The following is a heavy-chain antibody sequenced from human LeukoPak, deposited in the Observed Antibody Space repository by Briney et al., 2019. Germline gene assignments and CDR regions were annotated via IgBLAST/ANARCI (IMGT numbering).Heavy chain of an antibody. D-gene: IGHD4-11*01. CDR3: ARDLFPSTTAYFDY. CDR1: GFTLSSYD. V-gene: IGHV3-30*02. J-gene: IGHJ4*02. Sequence: PGGSLRLSCAASGFTLSSYDMHWVRQAPGKGLEWVAFIRYDGSNKYYADSVKGRFTISRDNSKNTLYLQMNSLRAEDTAVYYCARDLFPSTTAYFDYWGQGTLVTVSS. CDR2: IRYDGSNK.